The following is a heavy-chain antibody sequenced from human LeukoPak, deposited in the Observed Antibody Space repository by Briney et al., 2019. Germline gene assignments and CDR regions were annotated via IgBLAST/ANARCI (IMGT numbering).Heavy chain of an antibody. J-gene: IGHJ4*02. D-gene: IGHD6-13*01. CDR3: ARGVGQQLVYYFDY. CDR1: GGTFSSYA. CDR2: IIPILGIA. V-gene: IGHV1-69*04. Sequence: SVKVSCKASGGTFSSYAISWVRQVPGQGLEWMGRIIPILGIANYAQKFQGRVTITADKSTSTAYMELSSLRSEDTAVYYCARGVGQQLVYYFDYWGQGTLVTVSS.